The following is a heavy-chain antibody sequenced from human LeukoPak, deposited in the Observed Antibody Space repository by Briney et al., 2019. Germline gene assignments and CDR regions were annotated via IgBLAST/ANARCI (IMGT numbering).Heavy chain of an antibody. J-gene: IGHJ1*01. V-gene: IGHV3-53*05. D-gene: IGHD2-8*01. CDR1: GFTVSTNF. CDR2: IYSGGYT. Sequence: GGSLRLSCAASGFTVSTNFMSWVRQAPGKGLEWVSRIYSGGYTDFADSVKGRFTISRDNSEDTLYLQMNSLRAEDTAVYYCARDRTSAVQHWGQGTLVTVSS. CDR3: ARDRTSAVQH.